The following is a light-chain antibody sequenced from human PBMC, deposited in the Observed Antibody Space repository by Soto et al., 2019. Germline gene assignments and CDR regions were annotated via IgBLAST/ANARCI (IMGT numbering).Light chain of an antibody. J-gene: IGLJ1*01. CDR2: EVS. CDR3: SSYAGSNLGV. Sequence: QSVLTQPASVSGSPGQSITISCTGTGSDVGAYNYVSWYQQHPGKAPTLIISEVSNRPSGLSNRFSGSKSGNTASLTISGLQAEDEADYYCSSYAGSNLGVFXTGTKVTVL. CDR1: GSDVGAYNY. V-gene: IGLV2-14*01.